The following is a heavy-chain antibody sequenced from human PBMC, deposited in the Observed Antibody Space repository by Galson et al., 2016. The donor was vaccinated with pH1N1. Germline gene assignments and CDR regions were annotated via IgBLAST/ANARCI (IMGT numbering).Heavy chain of an antibody. CDR2: MYHSGTS. CDR3: ARHGIVTTEPFDY. CDR1: TYSISDGYY. J-gene: IGHJ4*02. D-gene: IGHD1-14*01. Sequence: LSLTCTVSTYSISDGYYWSWIRQPPGTGLEWIGSMYHSGTSYYNPSLKSRVAISFDTSRNQFSLALKSVTVEDTAIYYCARHGIVTTEPFDYWGQGTLVTVSS. V-gene: IGHV4-38-2*02.